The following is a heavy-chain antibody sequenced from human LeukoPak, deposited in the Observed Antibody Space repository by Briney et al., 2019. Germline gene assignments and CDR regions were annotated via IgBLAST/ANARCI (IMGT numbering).Heavy chain of an antibody. CDR1: GGSISSSNYY. Sequence: SETLSLTCTVSGGSISSSNYYWGWIRQPPGKGLEWIGSIYYSGSTYYNPSLKSRVTISVDTSKNQFSLKLSSVTAADTAVYYCVRGPYGSGISNWFDPWGQGTLVIVSS. J-gene: IGHJ5*02. V-gene: IGHV4-39*07. CDR3: VRGPYGSGISNWFDP. D-gene: IGHD3-10*01. CDR2: IYYSGST.